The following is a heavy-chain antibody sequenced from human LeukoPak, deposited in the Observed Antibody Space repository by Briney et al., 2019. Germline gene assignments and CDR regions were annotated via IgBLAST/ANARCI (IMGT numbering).Heavy chain of an antibody. J-gene: IGHJ5*02. CDR3: AREGVVDGLNWFDP. CDR1: GGTFSSYA. V-gene: IGHV1-69*05. CDR2: VIPIFGTA. D-gene: IGHD2-15*01. Sequence: SVKVSCKASGGTFSSYAISWVRQAPGQGLEWMGRVIPIFGTANYAQKFQGRVTITTDESTSTAYMELSSLRSEDTAVYYCAREGVVDGLNWFDPWGQGTLVTVSS.